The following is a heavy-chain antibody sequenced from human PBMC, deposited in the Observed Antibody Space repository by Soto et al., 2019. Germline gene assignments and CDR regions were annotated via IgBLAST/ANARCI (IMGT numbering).Heavy chain of an antibody. CDR2: IYCSGST. V-gene: IGHV4-31*03. J-gene: IGHJ6*02. Sequence: SETLSLTCTVSGGSISSGGYYWSWIRQHPGKGLEWIGYIYCSGSTYYNPSLKSRVTISVDTSKNQFSLKLSSVTAADTAVYYCARSVRGVPTRPYYYYYYGMDVWGQGTTVTVSS. CDR3: ARSVRGVPTRPYYYYYYGMDV. D-gene: IGHD3-10*01. CDR1: GGSISSGGYY.